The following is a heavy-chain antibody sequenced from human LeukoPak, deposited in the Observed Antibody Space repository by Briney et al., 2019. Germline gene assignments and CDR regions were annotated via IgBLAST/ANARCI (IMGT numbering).Heavy chain of an antibody. CDR1: GGSFSGYY. CDR2: INHSGST. D-gene: IGHD6-6*01. V-gene: IGHV4-34*01. CDR3: AGPLEYYYYYGMDV. J-gene: IGHJ6*02. Sequence: KSSETLSLTCAVYGGSFSGYYWSWIRQPPGKGLEWIGEINHSGSTNYNPSLKSRVTISVDTSKNQFSLKLSSVTAADTAVYYCAGPLEYYYYYGMDVWGQGTTVTVSS.